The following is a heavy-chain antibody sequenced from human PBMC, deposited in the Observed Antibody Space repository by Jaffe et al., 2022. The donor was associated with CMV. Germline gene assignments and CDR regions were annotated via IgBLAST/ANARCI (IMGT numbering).Heavy chain of an antibody. J-gene: IGHJ3*02. Sequence: EVQLVQSGAEVKKPGESLKISCKGSGYSFTSYWIGWVRQMPGKGLEWMGIIYPGDSDTRYSPSFQGQVTISADKSISTAYLQWSSLKASDTAMYYCARHYDYSNSLIAFDIWGQGTMVTVSS. CDR2: IYPGDSDT. V-gene: IGHV5-51*01. D-gene: IGHD4-4*01. CDR3: ARHYDYSNSLIAFDI. CDR1: GYSFTSYW.